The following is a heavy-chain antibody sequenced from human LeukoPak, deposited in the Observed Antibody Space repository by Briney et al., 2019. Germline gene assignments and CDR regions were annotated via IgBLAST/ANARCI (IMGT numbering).Heavy chain of an antibody. Sequence: SETLSLTRTVSGGSISSYYWSWIRQPPGKGLEWIGYIYYSGSTNYNPSLKSRVTISVDTSKNQFSLKLSSVTAADTAVYYCARDMKLIAVFDYWGQGTLVTVSS. CDR1: GGSISSYY. D-gene: IGHD6-19*01. V-gene: IGHV4-59*12. CDR3: ARDMKLIAVFDY. CDR2: IYYSGST. J-gene: IGHJ4*02.